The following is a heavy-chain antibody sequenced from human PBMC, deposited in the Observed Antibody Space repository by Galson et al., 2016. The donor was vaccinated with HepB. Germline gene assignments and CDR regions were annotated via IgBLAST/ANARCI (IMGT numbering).Heavy chain of an antibody. V-gene: IGHV3-23*01. D-gene: IGHD1-1*01. CDR3: AKGARTGATNSYYYGMGV. J-gene: IGHJ6*02. CDR1: GFTFSSYA. Sequence: LRLSCAAPGFTFSSYAMSWVRQAPGKGLEWVSGIRGSGTSTYYADSVKGRFTISRDNSKNTLYLQMNSLRAEDTAVYYCAKGARTGATNSYYYGMGVWGQGTTVTVSS. CDR2: IRGSGTST.